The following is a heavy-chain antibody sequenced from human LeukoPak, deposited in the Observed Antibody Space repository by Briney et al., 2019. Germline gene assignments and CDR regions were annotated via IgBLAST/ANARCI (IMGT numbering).Heavy chain of an antibody. V-gene: IGHV3-15*01. CDR1: GFAFINAW. Sequence: GGSLRLSCAASGFAFINAWMSCVRQAPENGLEWDGRIKSKTSGGTTDFAAPVKGRFTTSRNDSKNTLYIQMNSLKTEDTAVYYCITDPGDYENYWGQGTLVTVSS. CDR2: IKSKTSGGTT. CDR3: ITDPGDYENY. D-gene: IGHD4-17*01. J-gene: IGHJ4*02.